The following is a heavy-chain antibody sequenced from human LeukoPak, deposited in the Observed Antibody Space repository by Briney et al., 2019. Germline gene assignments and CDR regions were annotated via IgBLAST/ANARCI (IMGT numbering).Heavy chain of an antibody. J-gene: IGHJ5*01. Sequence: PGGSLRLSCAASGFTFSSYAMSRVRQAPGKGLEWVSGISGSGGSTYYADSVKGRFTISRDNTKNTLYLQMNSLRAEDTAVYYCAKDRHAPGRYCSSTSCFPFDSWGQGTLVTVSS. CDR3: AKDRHAPGRYCSSTSCFPFDS. CDR1: GFTFSSYA. V-gene: IGHV3-23*01. D-gene: IGHD2-2*01. CDR2: ISGSGGST.